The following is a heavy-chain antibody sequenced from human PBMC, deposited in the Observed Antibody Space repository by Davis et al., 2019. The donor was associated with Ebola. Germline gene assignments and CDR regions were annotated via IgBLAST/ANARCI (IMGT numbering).Heavy chain of an antibody. J-gene: IGHJ4*02. Sequence: SLRLSCAASGFTFDDYAMHWVRQAPGKGLEWVSGISWNSGSIGYADSVKGRFTISRDNAKNSLYLQMNSLRAEDTALYYCAKDMHSSSWSFDYWGQGTLVTVSS. V-gene: IGHV3-9*01. D-gene: IGHD6-13*01. CDR3: AKDMHSSSWSFDY. CDR1: GFTFDDYA. CDR2: ISWNSGSI.